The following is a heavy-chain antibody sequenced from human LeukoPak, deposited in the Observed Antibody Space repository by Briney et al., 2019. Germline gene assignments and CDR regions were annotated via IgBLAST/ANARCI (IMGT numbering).Heavy chain of an antibody. Sequence: SQTLSLTCTVSGGSISSGSYYWTWIRQPAGKGLEWIGHIYTSGSTCYNPSLKSRVSKSLDPSKNQFSLKLSSVTAADTAVYYCATQILTGYYPFDYWGQGTLVTVSS. J-gene: IGHJ4*02. CDR1: GGSISSGSYY. V-gene: IGHV4-61*09. D-gene: IGHD3-9*01. CDR3: ATQILTGYYPFDY. CDR2: IYTSGST.